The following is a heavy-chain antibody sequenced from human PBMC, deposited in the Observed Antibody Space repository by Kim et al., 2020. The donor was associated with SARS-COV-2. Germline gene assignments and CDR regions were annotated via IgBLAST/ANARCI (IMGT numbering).Heavy chain of an antibody. J-gene: IGHJ4*02. CDR3: AREEYCSSTSCRWAVAGTAYFDY. Sequence: GGSLRLSCAASGFTVSSNYMSWVRQAPGKGLEWVSVIYSGGSTYYADSVKGRFNISRDNSKNTLYLQMNSLRAEDTAVYYCAREEYCSSTSCRWAVAGTAYFDYWGQGTLVTVSS. V-gene: IGHV3-66*01. CDR1: GFTVSSNY. CDR2: IYSGGST. D-gene: IGHD2-2*01.